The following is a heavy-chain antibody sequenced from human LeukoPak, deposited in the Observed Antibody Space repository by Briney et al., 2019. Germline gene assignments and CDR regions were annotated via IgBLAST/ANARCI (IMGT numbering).Heavy chain of an antibody. V-gene: IGHV3-30*02. CDR3: AKAHCAISSCGIDS. D-gene: IGHD2-8*01. Sequence: PGGSLRLSCAASGFVFSSYGMHWGRQAPGRGREWVAFIRYDGSKRYHGDSVEGRFTISRDIYENTLYLHMDSLRPEDTALSYSAKAHCAISSCGIDSWGQGTLVTVSS. CDR2: IRYDGSKR. J-gene: IGHJ4*02. CDR1: GFVFSSYG.